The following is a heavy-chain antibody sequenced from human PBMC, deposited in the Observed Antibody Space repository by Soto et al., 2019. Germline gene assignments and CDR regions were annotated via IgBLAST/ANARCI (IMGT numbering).Heavy chain of an antibody. D-gene: IGHD2-15*01. Sequence: SETLSLTCTVSGGSINSGDYYWSWIRQPPGKGLEWIGYIYYSGSTNYNPSLKSRVTISVDTSKNQFSLKLSSVTAADTAVYYCARAGAATLSDYWGQGTLVTVSS. CDR3: ARAGAATLSDY. CDR1: GGSINSGDYY. CDR2: IYYSGST. V-gene: IGHV4-61*08. J-gene: IGHJ4*02.